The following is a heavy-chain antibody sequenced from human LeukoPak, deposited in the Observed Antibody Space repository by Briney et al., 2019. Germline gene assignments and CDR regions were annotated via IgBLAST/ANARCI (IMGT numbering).Heavy chain of an antibody. CDR1: GDSVSSNSAV. Sequence: SQTLSLTCAISGDSVSSNSAVWNWIRQSPSRGLEWLGGTYYRSKWYTDYALFVKSRITINPDTSKNQLSLQLNSVTPEDTGVYYCTSTGSGSSFDYWGQGTLVTVSS. D-gene: IGHD3-10*01. V-gene: IGHV6-1*01. CDR3: TSTGSGSSFDY. CDR2: TYYRSKWYT. J-gene: IGHJ4*02.